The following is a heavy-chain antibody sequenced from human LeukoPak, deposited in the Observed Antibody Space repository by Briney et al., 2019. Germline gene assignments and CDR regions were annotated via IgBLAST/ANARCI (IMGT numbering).Heavy chain of an antibody. D-gene: IGHD3-10*01. V-gene: IGHV3-15*01. Sequence: GGSLRLSCAASGFTFSNAWMSWVRQAPGKGLEWVGRIKSKTDGGTTDYAAPVKDRFTISRDDSKNTLYLQMNSLKIEDTAVYYCSTKRFPRGNGSGSQPYADYWGQGTLVTVSS. J-gene: IGHJ4*02. CDR2: IKSKTDGGTT. CDR1: GFTFSNAW. CDR3: STKRFPRGNGSGSQPYADY.